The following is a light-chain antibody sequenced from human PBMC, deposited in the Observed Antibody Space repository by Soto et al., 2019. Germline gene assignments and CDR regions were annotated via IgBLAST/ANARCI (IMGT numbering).Light chain of an antibody. V-gene: IGKV3-15*01. CDR1: QSVSSSY. J-gene: IGKJ1*01. Sequence: EIVLTQSPGTLSLSPGERATLSCRASQSVSSSYLAWYQQKPGQAPRLLIYGASTRATGIPVGFSGSGSGTEFTLTISSLQSEDFAVYYCQQYDKWPPTFGQGTKVDIK. CDR3: QQYDKWPPT. CDR2: GAS.